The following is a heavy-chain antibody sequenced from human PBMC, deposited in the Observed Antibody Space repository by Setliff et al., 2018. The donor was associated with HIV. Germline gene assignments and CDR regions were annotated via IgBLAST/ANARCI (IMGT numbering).Heavy chain of an antibody. V-gene: IGHV3-23*01. D-gene: IGHD1-26*01. CDR3: ARDTAELLGLYYYYGMDV. Sequence: PGGSLRLSCAASGFTFSSYAMSWVRQAPGKGLEWVSIITAGGTTYYADSVKGRFTISRDNSKSMLYLQMNSLRAEDTAVYYCARDTAELLGLYYYYGMDVWGQGTTVTVSS. J-gene: IGHJ6*02. CDR2: ITAGGTT. CDR1: GFTFSSYA.